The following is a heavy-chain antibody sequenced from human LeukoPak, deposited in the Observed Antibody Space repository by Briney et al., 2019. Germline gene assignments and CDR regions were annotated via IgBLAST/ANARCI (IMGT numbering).Heavy chain of an antibody. CDR2: IYYSGST. V-gene: IGHV4-31*03. CDR3: ARDRSEYDSTAFDI. CDR1: GGSISSGGYY. J-gene: IGHJ3*02. D-gene: IGHD3-22*01. Sequence: SQTLSLTCTVSGGSISSGGYYWSWIRQHPGKGLEWIGYIYYSGSTYYNPSLKSRVTISVDTSKNPFSLKLSSVTAADTAVYYCARDRSEYDSTAFDIWGQGTMVTVSS.